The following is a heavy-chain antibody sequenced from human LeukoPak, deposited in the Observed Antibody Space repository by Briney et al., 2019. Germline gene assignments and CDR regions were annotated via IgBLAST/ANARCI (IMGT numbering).Heavy chain of an antibody. CDR1: GFSFSGYA. CDR3: ARDSGWPHGRSLYV. Sequence: WGSLRLSCAVSGFSFSGYAMSWVRQAPGKGLEWVASISSTGSYIYHTDSLKGRFTIPKNNAKDLLTLQMNSLRAEDTAVYSCARDSGWPHGRSLYVWGHGIMVTVSS. D-gene: IGHD1-14*01. V-gene: IGHV3-21*01. CDR2: ISSTGSYI. J-gene: IGHJ3*01.